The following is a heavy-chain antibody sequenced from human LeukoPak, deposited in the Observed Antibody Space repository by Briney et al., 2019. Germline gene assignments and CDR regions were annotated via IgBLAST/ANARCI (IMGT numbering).Heavy chain of an antibody. D-gene: IGHD6-19*01. Sequence: GRSLRLSCAASGFTFSSYAMHWVRQAPGKGLEWVAVISYDGSNKYYADSVKGRFTISRDNSKNTLYLQMNSLRAEDTAVYYCARGPPAGYSSGWYYWGXGTLVTVSS. V-gene: IGHV3-30*04. J-gene: IGHJ4*02. CDR2: ISYDGSNK. CDR3: ARGPPAGYSSGWYY. CDR1: GFTFSSYA.